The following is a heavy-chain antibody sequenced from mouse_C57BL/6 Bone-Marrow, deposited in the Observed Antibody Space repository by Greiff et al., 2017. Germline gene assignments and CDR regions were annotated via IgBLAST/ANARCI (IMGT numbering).Heavy chain of an antibody. CDR3: ARGLLRPFAY. D-gene: IGHD1-2*01. Sequence: VQLQQPGAELVRPGSSVKLSCKASGYTFTSYWMDWVKQRPGQGLEWIGNIYPSDSETHYNQKFKDKATLTVDKSSSTAYMPRISLTSEDAAVYDCARGLLRPFAYGGQGTRVTVSA. J-gene: IGHJ3*01. CDR2: IYPSDSET. V-gene: IGHV1-61*01. CDR1: GYTFTSYW.